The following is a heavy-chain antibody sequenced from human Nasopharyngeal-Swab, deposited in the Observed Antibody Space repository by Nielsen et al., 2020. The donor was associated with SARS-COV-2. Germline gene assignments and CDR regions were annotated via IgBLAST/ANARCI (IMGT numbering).Heavy chain of an antibody. CDR2: VNGPGGT. CDR1: GFSFSRYA. CDR3: TKAYPELVWSSTIFDY. Sequence: GESLKIYCAASGFSFSRYAMSWVRPAPGMGLEWVSGVNGPGGTYYADSVKGRFTISRDILQNTLYLQMNSLRVEDTATCYCTKAYPELVWSSTIFDYWGQGILVTFSS. V-gene: IGHV3-23*01. D-gene: IGHD1-26*01. J-gene: IGHJ4*02.